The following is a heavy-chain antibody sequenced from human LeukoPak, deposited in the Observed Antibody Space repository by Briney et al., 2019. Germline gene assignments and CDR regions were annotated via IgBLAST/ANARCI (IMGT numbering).Heavy chain of an antibody. D-gene: IGHD3-3*01. CDR3: ARGLLRFLEWLSPPINWFDP. Sequence: ASVKVSCKASGYTFTSYYMHWVRQAPGQGLEWMGIINPSGGSTSYAQKFQGRVTMTRDTSTSTVYMELSSLRSEDTAVYYCARGLLRFLEWLSPPINWFDPWGQGTLVTVSS. CDR1: GYTFTSYY. J-gene: IGHJ5*02. V-gene: IGHV1-46*01. CDR2: INPSGGST.